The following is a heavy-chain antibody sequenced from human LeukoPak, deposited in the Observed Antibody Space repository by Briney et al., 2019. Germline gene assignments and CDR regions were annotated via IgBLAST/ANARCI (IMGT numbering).Heavy chain of an antibody. V-gene: IGHV3-33*08. D-gene: IGHD2-2*01. CDR3: ARDQDCSSTSCYQGYYYYGMDV. CDR1: GFTFSSYA. CDR2: IWYDGSNK. Sequence: GGSLRLSCAASGFTFSSYAMSWVRQAPGKGLEWVAVIWYDGSNKYYADSVKGRFTISRDNSKNTLYLQMNSLRAEDTAVYYCARDQDCSSTSCYQGYYYYGMDVWGQGTTVTVSS. J-gene: IGHJ6*02.